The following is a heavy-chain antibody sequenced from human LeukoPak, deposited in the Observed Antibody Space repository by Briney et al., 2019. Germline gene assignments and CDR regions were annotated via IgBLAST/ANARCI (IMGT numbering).Heavy chain of an antibody. CDR1: GFTFSSSY. D-gene: IGHD3-10*01. CDR2: IYSGGSA. Sequence: GGSLRLFCAASGFTFSSSYMSWVRQAPGKGLEWVSVIYSGGSAYYADSVKGRFTISRDNSKNTLYLQMNSLRAEDTAVYYCARGQSYYYGSGSSRYYYYGMDVWGQGTTVTVSS. CDR3: ARGQSYYYGSGSSRYYYYGMDV. J-gene: IGHJ6*02. V-gene: IGHV3-53*01.